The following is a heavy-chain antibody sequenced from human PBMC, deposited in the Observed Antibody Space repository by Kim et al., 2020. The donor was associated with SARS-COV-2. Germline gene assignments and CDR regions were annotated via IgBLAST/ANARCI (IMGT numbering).Heavy chain of an antibody. CDR3: ASTWGYYYDSSGYFFDY. J-gene: IGHJ4*02. D-gene: IGHD3-22*01. V-gene: IGHV3-30*07. Sequence: KGRFTLSRDNSKHTLYLQMNSLRAEDTAVYYCASTWGYYYDSSGYFFDYWGQGTLVTVSS.